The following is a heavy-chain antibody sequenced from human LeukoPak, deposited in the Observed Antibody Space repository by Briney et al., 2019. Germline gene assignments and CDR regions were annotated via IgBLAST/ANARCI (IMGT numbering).Heavy chain of an antibody. CDR3: ARATFGEWLLDY. CDR2: ISSSGGTK. D-gene: IGHD3-10*01. J-gene: IGHJ4*02. V-gene: IGHV3-11*01. CDR1: GFTFSDFY. Sequence: GRSLRLSCAASGFTFSDFYMTWIRQAPGKGLEWVSYISSSGGTKYYAASVKGRFTISRDNANNSLWLQMNSLRAEDTAVYYCARATFGEWLLDYWGQGTLVTVSS.